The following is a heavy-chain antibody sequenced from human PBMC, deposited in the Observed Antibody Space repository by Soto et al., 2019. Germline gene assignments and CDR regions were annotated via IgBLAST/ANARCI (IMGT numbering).Heavy chain of an antibody. CDR2: IYWDDDK. D-gene: IGHD2-2*01. Sequence: QITLKESGPTLAKPTQTLTLTCTFSGFSLSTSGVGVGWIRQPPGKALEWLALIYWDDDKRYSPSLKSRLTITKDTSKNQVVLTMTNMDPVDTATYYCAHRRGDIVLVPAAMQANWFDPWGQGTLVTVSS. CDR1: GFSLSTSGVG. V-gene: IGHV2-5*02. CDR3: AHRRGDIVLVPAAMQANWFDP. J-gene: IGHJ5*02.